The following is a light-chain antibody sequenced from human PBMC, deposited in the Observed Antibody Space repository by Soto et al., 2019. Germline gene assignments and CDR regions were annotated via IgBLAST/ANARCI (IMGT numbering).Light chain of an antibody. CDR1: SSDVGSYNL. CDR3: CAYAGSGTFVI. J-gene: IGLJ2*01. CDR2: EVT. V-gene: IGLV2-23*02. Sequence: QSVLTQPASVSGSPGQSITISCTGTSSDVGSYNLVSWYQQHPGKVPKLMIYEVTKRPSGVSNRFSGSKSGNTASLTISGLQAEDEAEYYCCAYAGSGTFVIVGGGTKVTVL.